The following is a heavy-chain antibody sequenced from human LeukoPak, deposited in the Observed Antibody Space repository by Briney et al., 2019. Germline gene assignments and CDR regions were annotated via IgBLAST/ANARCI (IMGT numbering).Heavy chain of an antibody. CDR1: GFTFDIYA. J-gene: IGHJ4*02. Sequence: GGSLRLSCAASGFTFDIYAMSWVRQAPGKGPEWVASMCGSAGCTYYADSVKGRFTISRDDSMNRLYLQMNSLRAEDTAIYYCARDRPNYYESNGHYYRRDGDYWGQGTLVTVSS. CDR2: MCGSAGCT. D-gene: IGHD3-22*01. CDR3: ARDRPNYYESNGHYYRRDGDY. V-gene: IGHV3-23*01.